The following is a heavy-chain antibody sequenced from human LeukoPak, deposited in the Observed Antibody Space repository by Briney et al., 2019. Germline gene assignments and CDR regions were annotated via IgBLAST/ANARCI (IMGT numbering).Heavy chain of an antibody. D-gene: IGHD3-10*01. CDR2: INHSGST. Sequence: SETLSLTCAVYGGSFSGYYWSWIRQPPGKGLEWIGEINHSGSTNYNPSLKSRVTISVDTSKNQFSLKLSSVTAADTAVYYCARLLWFGAPWGFDPWGQGTLVTVSS. J-gene: IGHJ5*02. CDR1: GGSFSGYY. CDR3: ARLLWFGAPWGFDP. V-gene: IGHV4-34*01.